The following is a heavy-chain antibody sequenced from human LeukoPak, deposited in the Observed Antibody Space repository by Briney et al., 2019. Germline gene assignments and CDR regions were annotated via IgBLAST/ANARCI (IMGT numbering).Heavy chain of an antibody. V-gene: IGHV3-21*01. Sequence: PGGSLRLSCAASGFTFSSYAMSWVRQAPGKGLEWVSSISSSSSYIYYADSVKGRFTISRDNAKNSLYLQMNSLRAEDTAVYYCARSLWPEDYWGQGTLVTVSS. CDR2: ISSSSSYI. J-gene: IGHJ4*02. D-gene: IGHD5-18*01. CDR1: GFTFSSYA. CDR3: ARSLWPEDY.